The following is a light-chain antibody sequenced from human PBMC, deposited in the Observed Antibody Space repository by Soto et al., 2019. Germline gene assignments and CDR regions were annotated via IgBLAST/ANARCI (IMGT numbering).Light chain of an antibody. CDR3: QQYNSYRA. V-gene: IGKV1-9*01. J-gene: IGKJ1*01. Sequence: IQLTQSPSSLSASVGDRVTITCRASQGISSYLAWYQQKPGKAPNLLIYVASSLQSEVPSRFSGSGSGTDFTLTITSLQPDDSTTYYCQQYNSYRAFGQGTKVDI. CDR1: QGISSY. CDR2: VAS.